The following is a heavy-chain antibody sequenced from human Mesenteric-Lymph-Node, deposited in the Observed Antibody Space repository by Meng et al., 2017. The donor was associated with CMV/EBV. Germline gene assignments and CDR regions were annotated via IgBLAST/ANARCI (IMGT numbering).Heavy chain of an antibody. J-gene: IGHJ5*02. D-gene: IGHD6-6*01. V-gene: IGHV3-11*01. CDR3: AKGATRYSSSSRTFDP. Sequence: GESLKISCAASGFTFSDYYMSWIRQAPGKGLEWVSYISSSGYTTQYADSVMGRFTISRDNTNNSLFLHMDSLRVEDTALYYCAKGATRYSSSSRTFDPWGQGTLVTVSS. CDR2: ISSSGYTT. CDR1: GFTFSDYY.